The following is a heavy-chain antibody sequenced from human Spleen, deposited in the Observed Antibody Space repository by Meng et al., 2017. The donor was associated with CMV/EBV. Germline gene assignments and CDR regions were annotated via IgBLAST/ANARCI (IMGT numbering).Heavy chain of an antibody. CDR2: INWDDGST. V-gene: IGHV3-43*01. J-gene: IGHJ4*02. D-gene: IGHD1-7*01. CDR3: VRDSDNWNYPNYFDF. Sequence: GGSLRLSCAASGFTFDDHTMHWVRQAPGKGLEWVSLINWDDGSTDYADSVKGRFTVSRDNSKDYLFLQMNSLRTEDTALYYCVRDSDNWNYPNYFDFWGQGTLVTVSS. CDR1: GFTFDDHT.